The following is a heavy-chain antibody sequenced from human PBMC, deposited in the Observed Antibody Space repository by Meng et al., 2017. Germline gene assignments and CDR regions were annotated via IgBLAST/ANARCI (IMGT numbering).Heavy chain of an antibody. V-gene: IGHV3-7*01. D-gene: IGHD3-10*01. CDR3: ARVGIVSMVRSYYFDY. CDR2: LKQDGSEK. J-gene: IGHJ4*02. Sequence: GESLKISCAASGFTFSSYWMSWVRQAPGKGLEWVANLKQDGSEKYRVDSVKGRVTISRDNAKNSLYLQMNSQRAEDTAVYYCARVGIVSMVRSYYFDYWGQGTLVTVSS. CDR1: GFTFSSYW.